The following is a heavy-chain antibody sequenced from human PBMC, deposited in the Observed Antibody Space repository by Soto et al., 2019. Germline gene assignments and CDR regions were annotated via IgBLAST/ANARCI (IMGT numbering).Heavy chain of an antibody. D-gene: IGHD1-1*01. CDR1: GASISSFY. CDR3: VRDGTKTLRDWFDP. V-gene: IGHV4-4*07. Sequence: SETLSLTCTVSGASISSFYWSWIRKSAGKGLEWIGRIYATGTTDCNPSLKSRVMMSVDTSKKQFSLKLRSVTAADTAVYYCVRDGTKTLRDWFDPWGQGISVTVSS. J-gene: IGHJ5*02. CDR2: IYATGTT.